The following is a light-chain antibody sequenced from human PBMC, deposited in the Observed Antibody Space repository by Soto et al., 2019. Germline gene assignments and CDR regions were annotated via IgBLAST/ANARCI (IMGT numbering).Light chain of an antibody. V-gene: IGKV2-28*01. CDR3: MQDVNTRRT. CDR2: WGS. J-gene: IGKJ4*02. Sequence: VLTQTPLSLSVAPGQPASISCKSSQSLLHITGETFLFWYLQKPGQSPKLLIYWGSNRASGVPDRFSGSGSGTDFTLNISRVEAEDVGVFYCMQDVNTRRTFGEGTKVDIK. CDR1: QSLLHITGETF.